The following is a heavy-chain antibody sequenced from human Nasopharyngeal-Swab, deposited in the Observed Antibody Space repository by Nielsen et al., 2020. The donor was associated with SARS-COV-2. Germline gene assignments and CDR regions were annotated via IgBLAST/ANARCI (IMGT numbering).Heavy chain of an antibody. D-gene: IGHD5-12*01. CDR1: GGTFSSYA. J-gene: IGHJ6*03. Sequence: SVKVSCKASGGTFSSYAISWVRQAPGQGLEWMGGTIPIFGTANYAQKFQGRVTITADKSTSTAYMELSSLRSEDTAVYYCASSREWLRFDYYYYYMDVWGKGTTVTVSS. CDR2: TIPIFGTA. CDR3: ASSREWLRFDYYYYYMDV. V-gene: IGHV1-69*06.